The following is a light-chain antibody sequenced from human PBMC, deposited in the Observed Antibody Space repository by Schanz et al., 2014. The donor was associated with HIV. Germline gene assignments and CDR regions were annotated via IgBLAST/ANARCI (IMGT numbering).Light chain of an antibody. V-gene: IGKV1-5*03. J-gene: IGKJ4*01. CDR2: KAS. Sequence: IQLTQSPSSLSASVGDRVTITCRASQSVDSWLAWYQQKPGKAPKLLIYKASGLQSGVPSRFRGSGSGTEFTLTISRLEPEDFAVYYCQQYGSFFSFGGGTKVEIK. CDR1: QSVDSW. CDR3: QQYGSFFS.